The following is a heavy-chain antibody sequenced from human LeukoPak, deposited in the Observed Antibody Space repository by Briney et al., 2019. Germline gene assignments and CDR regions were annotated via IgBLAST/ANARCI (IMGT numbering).Heavy chain of an antibody. V-gene: IGHV4-39*07. CDR1: GGSISSNSYY. CDR3: ARFSFSEEKYYYYYVDV. CDR2: IHYSGST. Sequence: SETLSLTCTVSGGSISSNSYYWGWFRQPPGKALEWIGSIHYSGSTYYNPSLKSRVAMSVDTSYNRFSLNLNSVTAADTAVYYCARFSFSEEKYYYYYVDVWGKGTTVTVSS. D-gene: IGHD2/OR15-2a*01. J-gene: IGHJ6*03.